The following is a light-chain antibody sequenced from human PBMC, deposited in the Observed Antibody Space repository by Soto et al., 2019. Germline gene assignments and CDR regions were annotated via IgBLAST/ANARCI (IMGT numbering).Light chain of an antibody. V-gene: IGKV3-20*01. CDR2: DVS. J-gene: IGKJ4*01. Sequence: IVLTQSPDTLSLSPGQRDTLSCRASQSVSRRYLAWYQQKPGQAPILLIYDVSERASDIPDRFSGSGSGTDFTLTINRLVPEDVAVYYCQYQGSFGGGTKVEIE. CDR1: QSVSRRY. CDR3: QYQGS.